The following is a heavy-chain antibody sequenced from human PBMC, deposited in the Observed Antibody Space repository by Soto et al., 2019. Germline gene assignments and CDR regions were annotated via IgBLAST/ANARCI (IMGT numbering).Heavy chain of an antibody. J-gene: IGHJ4*02. CDR2: IYHSGST. D-gene: IGHD6-19*01. CDR1: GGSISSSNW. CDR3: AGIAVAGGHVGIAV. V-gene: IGHV4-4*02. Sequence: PSETLSLTCAVSGGSISSSNWWSWVRQPPGKGLEWIGEIYHSGSTNYNPPLKSRATISVDKSKNQFSLKLSSVTAADTAVYYCAGIAVAGGHVGIAVWGQGTRVTVSS.